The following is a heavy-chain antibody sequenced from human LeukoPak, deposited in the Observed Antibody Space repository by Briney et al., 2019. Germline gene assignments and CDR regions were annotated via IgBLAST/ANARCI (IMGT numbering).Heavy chain of an antibody. CDR1: GFTLDVYA. J-gene: IGHJ3*02. Sequence: GRSLTLSCAASGFTLDVYAMHWVRQAPGKGLEWVAGISWNSGSIGYADSVTGRFSICRDNATKSLYLQMNSLRAEDMALYYCAKDRLRSGAFDIWGQGTMVTVSP. D-gene: IGHD3-16*01. CDR2: ISWNSGSI. V-gene: IGHV3-9*03. CDR3: AKDRLRSGAFDI.